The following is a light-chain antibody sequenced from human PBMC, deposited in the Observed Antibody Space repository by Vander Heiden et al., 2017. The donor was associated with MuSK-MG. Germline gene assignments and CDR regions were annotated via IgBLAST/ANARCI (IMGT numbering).Light chain of an antibody. V-gene: IGKV1-27*01. J-gene: IGKJ4*01. CDR3: QKYNSAPLTVT. CDR1: QGISNY. CDR2: AAS. Sequence: DIQMTQSPSSLSASVGDRVTITCRARQGISNYLAWYQQKPGKVPKLLIYAASTLQSGVPSRFSGSGSGTDFTLTISSLQPEDVATYYCQKYNSAPLTVTFGGGTKVEIK.